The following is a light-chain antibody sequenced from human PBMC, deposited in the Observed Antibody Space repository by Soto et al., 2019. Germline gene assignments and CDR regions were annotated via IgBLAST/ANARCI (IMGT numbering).Light chain of an antibody. CDR2: EVS. J-gene: IGLJ1*01. CDR1: SSDVGGYNY. V-gene: IGLV2-8*01. CDR3: SSYAGSNNFV. Sequence: QAVVTQPPSASGSPGQSVTISCTGTSSDVGGYNYVSWYQQHPGKAPKLMIYEVSERPSGVPDRFSGSKSSNTASLTVSGLQAEDEADYYCSSYAGSNNFVFGTGTKVTVL.